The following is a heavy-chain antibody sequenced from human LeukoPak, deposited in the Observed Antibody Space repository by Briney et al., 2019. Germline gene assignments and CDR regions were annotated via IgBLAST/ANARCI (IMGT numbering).Heavy chain of an antibody. CDR2: IYYSGST. CDR1: GGSISSYY. J-gene: IGHJ4*02. Sequence: SETPSLTCTVSGGSISSYYWSWIRQPPGKGLEWIGYIYYSGSTNYNPSLKSRVTISVDTSKNQFSLKLSSVTAADTAVYYCARGPYYYDSSGYSNFDYWGQGTLVTVSS. D-gene: IGHD3-22*01. CDR3: ARGPYYYDSSGYSNFDY. V-gene: IGHV4-59*12.